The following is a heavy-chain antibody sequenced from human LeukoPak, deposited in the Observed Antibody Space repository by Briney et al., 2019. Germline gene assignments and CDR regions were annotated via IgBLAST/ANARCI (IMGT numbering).Heavy chain of an antibody. CDR1: GFPFSSYE. Sequence: GSLRLSCAASGFPFSSYEMNWVRQAPGKGLEGVSYISSSGSTIYYADSVKGRFTISRDNAKNSLYLQMNSLRAEDTAVYYCAREPRRWSGYFDYWGQGTLVTVSS. D-gene: IGHD3-3*01. CDR3: AREPRRWSGYFDY. V-gene: IGHV3-48*03. J-gene: IGHJ4*02. CDR2: ISSSGSTI.